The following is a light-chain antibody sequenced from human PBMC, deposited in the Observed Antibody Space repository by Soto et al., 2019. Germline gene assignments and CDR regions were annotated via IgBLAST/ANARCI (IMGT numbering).Light chain of an antibody. Sequence: AIQLTQSPSSLSAYVGDSVSITCRASQGIRSAVAWYQQKPGRPPKLLIYDASSLAVGVPSRFSGSRSGTDFILTGSSMQPEDFVTYCCQQFDDSPFTFGPGTKVDIK. V-gene: IGKV1D-13*01. CDR2: DAS. J-gene: IGKJ3*01. CDR1: QGIRSA. CDR3: QQFDDSPFT.